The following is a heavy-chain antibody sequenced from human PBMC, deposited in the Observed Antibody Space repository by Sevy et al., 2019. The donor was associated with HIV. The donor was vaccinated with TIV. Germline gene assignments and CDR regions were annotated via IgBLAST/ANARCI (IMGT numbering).Heavy chain of an antibody. D-gene: IGHD3-3*02. Sequence: SLRLSCAASGFSLDDYAMHWVRQSSGKGLEWVAGISWNSGSIGYADSVKGRFTISRDNARNSLYLQMNNMRSEDTALYYCARDIGAGGNSETSSPPFFFYYFDSWGQGTLVTVSS. CDR3: ARDIGAGGNSETSSPPFFFYYFDS. J-gene: IGHJ4*02. V-gene: IGHV3-9*01. CDR1: GFSLDDYA. CDR2: ISWNSGSI.